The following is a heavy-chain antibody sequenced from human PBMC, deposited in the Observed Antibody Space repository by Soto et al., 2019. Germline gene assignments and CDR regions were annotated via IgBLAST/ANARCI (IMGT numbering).Heavy chain of an antibody. CDR3: AKGSIEHSASVDR. D-gene: IGHD1-26*01. J-gene: IGHJ5*02. CDR2: ISARGGSS. Sequence: EVQLLESGGGLVQPGGSLRLACAAAGCSFNSYAMVWVRQAPGKGLEWVSVISARGGSSYFADSVKGRFTIFRDNSKNVLFLEMNKLRAEDPATYFCAKGSIEHSASVDRWGQGTLVLVSS. V-gene: IGHV3-23*01. CDR1: GCSFNSYA.